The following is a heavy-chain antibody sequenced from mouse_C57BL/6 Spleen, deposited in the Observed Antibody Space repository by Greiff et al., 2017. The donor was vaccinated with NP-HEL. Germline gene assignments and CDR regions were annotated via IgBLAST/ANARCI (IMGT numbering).Heavy chain of an antibody. V-gene: IGHV1-64*01. Sequence: QVHVKQSGAELVKPGASVKLSCKASGYTFTSYWMHWVKQRPGQGLEWIGMIHPNSGSTNYNEKFKSKATLTVDKSSSTAYMQLSSLTSEDSAVYYCARSPYYGGAMDYWGQGTSVTVSS. CDR1: GYTFTSYW. D-gene: IGHD1-1*01. CDR3: ARSPYYGGAMDY. CDR2: IHPNSGST. J-gene: IGHJ4*01.